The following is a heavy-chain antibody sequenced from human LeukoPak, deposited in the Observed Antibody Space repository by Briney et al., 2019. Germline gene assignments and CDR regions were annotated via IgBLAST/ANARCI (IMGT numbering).Heavy chain of an antibody. CDR3: ARDYYDSSGSSWFDP. V-gene: IGHV3-11*04. CDR2: ISSSDSTI. Sequence: GGSLRLSCAASGFTFSDYYMSWIRQAPGKGLEWVSYISSSDSTIYYADSVKGRFTISRDNAKNSLYLQMNSLRAKDTALYYCARDYYDSSGSSWFDPWGQGTLVTVSS. D-gene: IGHD3-22*01. CDR1: GFTFSDYY. J-gene: IGHJ5*02.